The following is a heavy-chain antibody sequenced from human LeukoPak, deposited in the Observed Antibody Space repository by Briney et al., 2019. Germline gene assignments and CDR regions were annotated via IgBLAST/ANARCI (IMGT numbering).Heavy chain of an antibody. V-gene: IGHV4-38-2*02. Sequence: TSETPSLTCSVSGYSISSGYYWGWIRQPPGKGLEWIGFIYHSGSTYYNPSLKSRLTMSVDTSKNQFSLNLSSLTAADTAVYYCARGAVVPARFFDIWGRGTLVTVSS. CDR3: ARGAVVPARFFDI. J-gene: IGHJ2*01. CDR2: IYHSGST. D-gene: IGHD2-2*01. CDR1: GYSISSGYY.